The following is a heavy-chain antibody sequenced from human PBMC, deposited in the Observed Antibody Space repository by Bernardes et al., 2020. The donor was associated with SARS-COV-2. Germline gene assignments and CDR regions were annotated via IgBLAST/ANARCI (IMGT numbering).Heavy chain of an antibody. V-gene: IGHV3-7*01. CDR2: IKQDGSEK. CDR1: GFTFSSPW. D-gene: IGHD6-13*01. Sequence: GGSLRLSCAASGFTFSSPWMSWVRQAPGKGLEWVANIKQDGSEKYYVDSVKGRFTISRDNAKNSLYLQMKSLRAEDTAVYYCARVSGSSWYFDLWGRGTLVTVSS. J-gene: IGHJ2*01. CDR3: ARVSGSSWYFDL.